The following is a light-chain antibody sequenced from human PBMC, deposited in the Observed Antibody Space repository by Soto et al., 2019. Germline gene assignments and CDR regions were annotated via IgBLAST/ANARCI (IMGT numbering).Light chain of an antibody. CDR2: RNN. CDR3: VAWDDSLSGVV. CDR1: SSNIGSNY. V-gene: IGLV1-47*01. Sequence: QSVLTQPPSASGTPGQRVTISCSGSSSNIGSNYVYWYHQLPGTAPKLLIYRNNQRPSGVPDRFSGSKSGTSASLAISGLRSEVEADYYCVAWDDSLSGVVFGGGTQLTVL. J-gene: IGLJ2*01.